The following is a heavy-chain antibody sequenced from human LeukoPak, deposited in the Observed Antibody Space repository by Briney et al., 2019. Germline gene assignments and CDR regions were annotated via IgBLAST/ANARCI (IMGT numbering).Heavy chain of an antibody. J-gene: IGHJ4*02. CDR3: ARVRPGALDF. CDR1: GFTFTSYW. CDR2: IKQDGSEK. D-gene: IGHD6-25*01. Sequence: GGSLRLSCAASGFTFTSYWMTWVRQAPGKGLEWVANIKQDGSEKDYVDSVKGRFTISRDNAKNLLYLQMNSLRVEDTAVYYCARVRPGALDFWGQGTLVTV. V-gene: IGHV3-7*05.